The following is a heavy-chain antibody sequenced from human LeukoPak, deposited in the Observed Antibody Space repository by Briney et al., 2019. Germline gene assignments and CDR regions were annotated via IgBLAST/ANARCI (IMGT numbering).Heavy chain of an antibody. Sequence: GGSLRLSCAASGFTFSNYGMHWVRQAPGKGLEWVAVIWYDGSNKYYADSVKGRFTISRDSSKNTLYPQMNSLRAEDTAVYYCARDSSSWYRNAYFDYWGQGILVTVSS. CDR3: ARDSSSWYRNAYFDY. J-gene: IGHJ4*02. CDR2: IWYDGSNK. CDR1: GFTFSNYG. V-gene: IGHV3-33*01. D-gene: IGHD6-13*01.